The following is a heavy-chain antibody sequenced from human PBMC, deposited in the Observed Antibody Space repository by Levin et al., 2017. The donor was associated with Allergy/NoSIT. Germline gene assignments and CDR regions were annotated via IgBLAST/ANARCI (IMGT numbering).Heavy chain of an antibody. D-gene: IGHD2-15*01. J-gene: IGHJ4*02. V-gene: IGHV4-59*01. CDR3: ARQLPWGSGESWGGKPYYVN. Sequence: PSETLSLTCTVSGGSISSYYWSWIRQPPGKGLEWIGYIYYSGSTNYNPSLKSRVTISVDTSKNQFSLKLSSVTAADTAVYYCARQLPWGSGESWGGKPYYVNWGQGTLVTVSS. CDR2: IYYSGST. CDR1: GGSISSYY.